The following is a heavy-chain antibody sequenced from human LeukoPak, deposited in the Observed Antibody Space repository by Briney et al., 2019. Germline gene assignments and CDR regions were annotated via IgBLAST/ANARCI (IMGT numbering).Heavy chain of an antibody. J-gene: IGHJ4*02. D-gene: IGHD6-19*01. CDR1: GGSFSGYY. Sequence: KPSETLSLTWAVYGGSFSGYYWSWIRQPPGKGLEWIGEINHSGSTNYNPSLKSRVTISVDTSKNQFSLKLSSVTAADTAVYYCARGLPGYSSGWYLYWGQGTLVTVSS. V-gene: IGHV4-34*01. CDR3: ARGLPGYSSGWYLY. CDR2: INHSGST.